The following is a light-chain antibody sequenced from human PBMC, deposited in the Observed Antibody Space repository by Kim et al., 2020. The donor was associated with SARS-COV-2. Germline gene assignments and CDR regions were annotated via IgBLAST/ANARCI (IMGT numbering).Light chain of an antibody. CDR2: DVS. J-gene: IGLJ2*01. V-gene: IGLV2-14*01. CDR3: TSYTSSSTVV. CDR1: SSDVGDYNY. Sequence: QSALTQPASVSGSPGQSITISCTGTSSDVGDYNYVSWYQQHPGKAPKLMIYDVSKRPSGVSNRFSDSKSGNTASLTISGLQAEDEADYYCTSYTSSSTVVFGGGTQLTVL.